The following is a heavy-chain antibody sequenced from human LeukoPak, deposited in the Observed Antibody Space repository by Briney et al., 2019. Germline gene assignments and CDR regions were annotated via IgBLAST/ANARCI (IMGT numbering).Heavy chain of an antibody. V-gene: IGHV3-30*03. Sequence: GGSLRLSCAASGFTFSSYGMHWVRQAPGKGLEWVTVISYDGSNKYYADSVKGRFTISRDNAKNTLYLQMSSLRAEDTAVYYCATYSGAYSSGWPHYWGQGTLVTVSS. J-gene: IGHJ4*02. CDR3: ATYSGAYSSGWPHY. CDR1: GFTFSSYG. CDR2: ISYDGSNK. D-gene: IGHD6-19*01.